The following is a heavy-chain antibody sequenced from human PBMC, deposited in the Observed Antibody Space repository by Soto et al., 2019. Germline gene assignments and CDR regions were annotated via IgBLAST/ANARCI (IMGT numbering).Heavy chain of an antibody. V-gene: IGHV3-30-3*01. Sequence: SGGSLRLSCVASGFNFNNYNLHWVRQAPGNSLESVAVISFDGTTDYYADSVKGRFTVSRDNFKNILSLQMDSLRPEDTAVYYCARDNRDCSSFNCYNPGRVFGLDVWGQGTTVTVSS. CDR2: ISFDGTTD. CDR3: ARDNRDCSSFNCYNPGRVFGLDV. CDR1: GFNFNNYN. J-gene: IGHJ6*02. D-gene: IGHD2-2*02.